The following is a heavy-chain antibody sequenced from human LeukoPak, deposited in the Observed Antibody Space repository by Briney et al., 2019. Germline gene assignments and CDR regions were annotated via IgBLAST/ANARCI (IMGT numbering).Heavy chain of an antibody. CDR2: IYYSGST. D-gene: IGHD2-15*01. Sequence: SETLSLTCTVSGGSISSYYWSWIRQPPGKGLEWIGYIYYSGSTSYNPSLKSRVTISVDTSKNQLSLKLSSVTAADTAVYYCTTVVAATNYYFDYWGQGTLVTVSS. CDR3: TTVVAATNYYFDY. J-gene: IGHJ4*02. V-gene: IGHV4-59*01. CDR1: GGSISSYY.